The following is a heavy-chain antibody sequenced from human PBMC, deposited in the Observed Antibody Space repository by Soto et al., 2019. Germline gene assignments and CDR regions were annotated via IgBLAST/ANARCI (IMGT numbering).Heavy chain of an antibody. D-gene: IGHD2-2*01. Sequence: LSLTCAVYGGSFSGYYWSWIRQPPGKGLEWIGEINHSGSTNYNPSLKSRVTISVDTSKNQFSLKLSSVTAADTAVYYCARGRGCEGHSSTSCYASDFDYWGQGTLVTVSS. CDR2: INHSGST. V-gene: IGHV4-34*01. CDR3: ARGRGCEGHSSTSCYASDFDY. J-gene: IGHJ4*02. CDR1: GGSFSGYY.